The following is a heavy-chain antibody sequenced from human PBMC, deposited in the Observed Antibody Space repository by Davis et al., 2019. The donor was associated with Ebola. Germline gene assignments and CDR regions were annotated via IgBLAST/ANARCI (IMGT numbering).Heavy chain of an antibody. Sequence: PGGSLRLSCAASGLTFSSHAMTWVRQAPGKGLEWVSGIRTSGGSTYYADSVKGRFTISRDNSKNTLYLQMNSLRAEDTAVYYCANSRFGESHFDYWGQGTLVTVSS. CDR2: IRTSGGST. J-gene: IGHJ4*02. D-gene: IGHD3-10*01. CDR3: ANSRFGESHFDY. V-gene: IGHV3-23*01. CDR1: GLTFSSHA.